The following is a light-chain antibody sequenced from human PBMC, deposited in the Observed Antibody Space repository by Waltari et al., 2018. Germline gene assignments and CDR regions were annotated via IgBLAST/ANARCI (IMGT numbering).Light chain of an antibody. V-gene: IGLV3-1*01. CDR2: QDK. CDR1: NLEKNH. CDR3: QAWDSGTVV. J-gene: IGLJ2*01. Sequence: SYELTQPPSASVSPGQTASTPCSGDNLEKNHIFWYKQKPGQSPLLVIYQDKKRPSGIPVRFSGSNSGNTATLTISGTQAMDEADYYCQAWDSGTVVFGGGTKLTVL.